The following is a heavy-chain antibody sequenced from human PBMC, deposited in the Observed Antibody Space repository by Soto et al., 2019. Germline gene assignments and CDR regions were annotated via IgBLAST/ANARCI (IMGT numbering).Heavy chain of an antibody. CDR1: GGSISSYY. CDR3: ARDRDTAMMNYGMDV. CDR2: IYYSGST. J-gene: IGHJ6*02. V-gene: IGHV4-59*01. D-gene: IGHD5-18*01. Sequence: SETLSLTCTVSGGSISSYYGSWIRQPPGKGLEWIGYIYYSGSTNYNPSLKSRVTISVDTSKNQFSLKLSSVTAADTAVYYCARDRDTAMMNYGMDVWGQGTTVTVSS.